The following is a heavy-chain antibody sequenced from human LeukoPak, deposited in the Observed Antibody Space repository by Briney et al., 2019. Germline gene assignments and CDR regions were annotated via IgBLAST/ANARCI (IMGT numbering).Heavy chain of an antibody. J-gene: IGHJ3*02. CDR2: ISSSSSYI. Sequence: GGSLRLSCAASGFTFSSYSMNWVRQAPGKGLEWVSSISSSSSYIYYADSVKGRFTISRDNAKNSLYLQMNSLRAEDTAAYYCAGDRDIVVVPPQDAFDIWGQGTMVTVSS. V-gene: IGHV3-21*01. D-gene: IGHD2-2*01. CDR1: GFTFSSYS. CDR3: AGDRDIVVVPPQDAFDI.